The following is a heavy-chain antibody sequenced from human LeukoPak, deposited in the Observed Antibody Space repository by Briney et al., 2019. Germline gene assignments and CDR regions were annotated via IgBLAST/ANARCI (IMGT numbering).Heavy chain of an antibody. CDR3: ARVIAAAAYYFDY. Sequence: SVKVSCKASGGTFSSYAISWVRQAPGQGLEWMGGIIPIFGTANYAQKFQGRVTIATDESTSTAYMELSSLRSEDTAVYYCARVIAAAAYYFDYWGQGTLVTVSS. D-gene: IGHD6-13*01. V-gene: IGHV1-69*05. CDR2: IIPIFGTA. CDR1: GGTFSSYA. J-gene: IGHJ4*02.